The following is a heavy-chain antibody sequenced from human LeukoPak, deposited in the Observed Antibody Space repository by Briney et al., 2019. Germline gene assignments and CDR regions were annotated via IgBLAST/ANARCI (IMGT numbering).Heavy chain of an antibody. Sequence: SETLSLTCTVSGGSISSYYWSWIRQPPGKGLEWIGYIYYSGSTNYNPSLKSRVTISVDTSKNQFSLKLSSVTAADTAVYYCARGKSGPTPGDYWGQGTLVTVSS. V-gene: IGHV4-59*01. CDR3: ARGKSGPTPGDY. CDR2: IYYSGST. CDR1: GGSISSYY. D-gene: IGHD5-12*01. J-gene: IGHJ4*02.